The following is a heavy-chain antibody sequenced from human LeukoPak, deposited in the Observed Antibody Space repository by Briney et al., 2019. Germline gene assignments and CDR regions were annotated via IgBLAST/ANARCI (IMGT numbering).Heavy chain of an antibody. Sequence: SGPTLVNPTQTLTLTCTFSGFSLSTSGMCVSWIRQPPGKALEWLARIDWDDDKFYSTSLKTRLTISKDTSKNQVVLTMTNMDPVDTATYYCARIVATGTSKNYFDYWGQGTLVTVSS. CDR3: ARIVATGTSKNYFDY. D-gene: IGHD6-13*01. CDR2: IDWDDDK. CDR1: GFSLSTSGMC. V-gene: IGHV2-70*17. J-gene: IGHJ4*02.